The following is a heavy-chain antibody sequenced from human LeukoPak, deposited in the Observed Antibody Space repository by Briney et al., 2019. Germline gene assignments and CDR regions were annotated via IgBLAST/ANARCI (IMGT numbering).Heavy chain of an antibody. CDR3: TTRIVLLRFGETRPNDY. CDR2: IKSKTDGGTT. J-gene: IGHJ4*02. D-gene: IGHD3-10*01. CDR1: GFTFSNAW. V-gene: IGHV3-15*01. Sequence: PGGSLRLSCAASGFTFSNAWMSWVRQAPGKGLEWVGRIKSKTDGGTTDYAAPVKGRFTISRDDSKNTLYLQMNSLKTEDTAVYYCTTRIVLLRFGETRPNDYWGQGTLVTVSS.